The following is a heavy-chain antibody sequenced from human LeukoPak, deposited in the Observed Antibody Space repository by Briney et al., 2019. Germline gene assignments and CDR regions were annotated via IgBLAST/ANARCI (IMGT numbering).Heavy chain of an antibody. D-gene: IGHD3-9*01. Sequence: PSETLSLTCTISGGSVSDYYWSWVRQPPGKGLEWLGYMYKSGNTNFNPSLKSRVTISVDTSKNQFSLKVTSVTTADTAVYYCASRRLGNDYWGQGILVTVSS. CDR3: ASRRLGNDY. J-gene: IGHJ4*02. CDR2: MYKSGNT. CDR1: GGSVSDYY. V-gene: IGHV4-59*02.